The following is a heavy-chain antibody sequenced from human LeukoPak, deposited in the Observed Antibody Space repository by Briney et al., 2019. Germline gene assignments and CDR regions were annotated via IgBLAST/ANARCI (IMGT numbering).Heavy chain of an antibody. Sequence: GGSLRLSCAASGFTFSSYEMNWVRQAPGKGLEWVSYISSSGSTIYYADSVKGRFTISRDNAKNSLYLQMNSLRAEDTAVYYCAREGLYSSGGGNHFDYWGQGTLVTVSS. V-gene: IGHV3-48*03. D-gene: IGHD6-19*01. CDR1: GFTFSSYE. CDR3: AREGLYSSGGGNHFDY. CDR2: ISSSGSTI. J-gene: IGHJ4*02.